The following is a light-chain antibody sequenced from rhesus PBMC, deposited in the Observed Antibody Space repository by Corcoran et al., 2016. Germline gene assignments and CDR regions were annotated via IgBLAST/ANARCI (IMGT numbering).Light chain of an antibody. J-gene: IGKJ3*01. CDR3: LQDIQLPFT. CDR1: QSLLHSNGYTY. V-gene: IGKV2-78*01. CDR2: LGS. Sequence: DIVMTQTPLSLPVTPGEPASISCRSSQSLLHSNGYTYLFCYLQKPVQSPQLLIYLGSNRASGVPERCSGSGSGTEFTLKISRVEAEDVGVYYCLQDIQLPFTFGPGTKLDIK.